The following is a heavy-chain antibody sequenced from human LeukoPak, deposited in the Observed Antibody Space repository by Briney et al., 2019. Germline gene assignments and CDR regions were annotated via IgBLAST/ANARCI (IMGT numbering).Heavy chain of an antibody. J-gene: IGHJ6*02. V-gene: IGHV1-3*01. CDR1: GYTFTNFA. Sequence: ASVKVSCKASGYTFTNFAMHWVRQAPGQRLEWMGWINAGNGNTKYSQKFQGRVTITRDTSASTAYMELSSLRSEDTAVYYCARDIYGCSSTSCQDTYYYYGMGVWGQGTTVTVSS. D-gene: IGHD2-2*01. CDR2: INAGNGNT. CDR3: ARDIYGCSSTSCQDTYYYYGMGV.